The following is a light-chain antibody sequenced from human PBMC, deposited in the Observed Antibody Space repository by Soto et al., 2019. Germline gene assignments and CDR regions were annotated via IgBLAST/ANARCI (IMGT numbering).Light chain of an antibody. Sequence: EIVLTQSPGTLSLSPGERATLSCRASQSVSSSYLAWYQQKPGQAPRLLIYGASSRATGIPDRFSGSGSGTDFTLTISRLEPEYLAVYYCQQYGSSPLYTFGQGTKLEIK. V-gene: IGKV3-20*01. CDR2: GAS. CDR3: QQYGSSPLYT. CDR1: QSVSSSY. J-gene: IGKJ2*01.